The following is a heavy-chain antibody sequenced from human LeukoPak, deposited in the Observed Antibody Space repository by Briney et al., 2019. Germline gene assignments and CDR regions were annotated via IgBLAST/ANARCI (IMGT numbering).Heavy chain of an antibody. V-gene: IGHV3-23*01. J-gene: IGHJ4*02. CDR3: AKGDYYDFDY. Sequence: PRGSLRLSCAASGFTFSNFGMNWVRQAPGKGLEWASIITSGVGITYYADSVKGRFTVSRDNSKSTLYLQMNSLRAEDTAVYYCAKGDYYDFDYWGQGTLVTVSS. CDR1: GFTFSNFG. D-gene: IGHD3-10*01. CDR2: ITSGVGIT.